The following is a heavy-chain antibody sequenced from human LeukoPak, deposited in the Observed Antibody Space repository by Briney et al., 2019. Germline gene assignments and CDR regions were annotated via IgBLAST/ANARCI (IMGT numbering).Heavy chain of an antibody. D-gene: IGHD3-22*01. Sequence: PGGSLRLSCAASGFIFSDFYMSWIRQAPGKGLEWISYIDFAGSTKYFAASVRGRFNISRDNANSLVYLHMNSLRAEDTAVYYRARGLKYYYDSSGYYGGDYWGQGALVAVSS. V-gene: IGHV3-11*01. CDR2: IDFAGSTK. CDR1: GFIFSDFY. CDR3: ARGLKYYYDSSGYYGGDY. J-gene: IGHJ4*02.